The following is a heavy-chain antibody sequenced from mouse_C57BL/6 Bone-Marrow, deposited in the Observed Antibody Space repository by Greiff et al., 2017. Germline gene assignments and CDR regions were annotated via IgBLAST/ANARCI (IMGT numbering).Heavy chain of an antibody. J-gene: IGHJ4*01. CDR3: ARDITTGAMDY. Sequence: EVKLMESGGGLVQSGRSLRLSCATSGFTFSDFYMEWVRQAPGKGLEWIAASRNKANDYTTEYSASVKGRFIVSRDTSQSILYLQMNALRAEDTAIYYCARDITTGAMDYWGQGTSVTVSS. V-gene: IGHV7-1*01. D-gene: IGHD1-1*01. CDR2: SRNKANDYTT. CDR1: GFTFSDFY.